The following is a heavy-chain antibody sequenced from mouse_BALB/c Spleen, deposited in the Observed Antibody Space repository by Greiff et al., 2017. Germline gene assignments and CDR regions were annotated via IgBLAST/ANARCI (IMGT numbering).Heavy chain of an antibody. D-gene: IGHD2-1*01. V-gene: IGHV5-6-5*01. CDR1: GFTFISYA. CDR2: ISSGGST. CDR3: ASLYGNYEGDY. J-gene: IGHJ4*01. Sequence: DVKLVESGGGLVKPGGSLKLSCAASGFTFISYAMSWVRQTPEKRLEWVASISSGGSTYYPDSVKGRFTISRDNARNILYLQMSSLRSEDTAMYYCASLYGNYEGDYWGQGTSVTVSS.